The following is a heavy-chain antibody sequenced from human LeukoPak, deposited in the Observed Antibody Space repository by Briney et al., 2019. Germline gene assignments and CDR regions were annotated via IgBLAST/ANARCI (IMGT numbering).Heavy chain of an antibody. CDR3: ARGKEVITMLRGLKPGYYFDY. CDR2: IHYSGST. Sequence: MSSETLSLTCTVSGGSITNYNWSWIRQPPGKGLEWIGYIHYSGSTKYKSSLKSRVTISVDTSKHQFSLKLNSVTAADTAVYYCARGKEVITMLRGLKPGYYFDYWGQGTLVTVSS. CDR1: GGSITNYN. J-gene: IGHJ4*02. D-gene: IGHD3-10*01. V-gene: IGHV4-59*01.